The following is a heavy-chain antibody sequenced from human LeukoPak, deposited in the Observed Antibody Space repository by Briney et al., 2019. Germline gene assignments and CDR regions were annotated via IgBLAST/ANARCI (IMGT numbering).Heavy chain of an antibody. D-gene: IGHD6-19*01. CDR2: ISGDGGST. CDR3: AKDLYSSGWYVHFDY. V-gene: IGHV3-43*02. J-gene: IGHJ4*02. CDR1: GLTFDDYA. Sequence: PGGSLRLPCAASGLTFDDYAMHWARQAPGKGLEWVSLISGDGGSTYYADSVKGRFTISRDNSKNSLYLQMNSLRTEDTALYYCAKDLYSSGWYVHFDYWGQGTLVTVSS.